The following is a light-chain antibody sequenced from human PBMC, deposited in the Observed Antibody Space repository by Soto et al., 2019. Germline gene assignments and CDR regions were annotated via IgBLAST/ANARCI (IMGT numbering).Light chain of an antibody. CDR1: QSISSY. Sequence: DIYITQSPPPLSASVGDRVTIPCRASQSISSYLNWYQQKPGKAPKLLIYAASSLQSGVPSRFSGSGSGTDFTLTISRLQPEDFATYYCQQSYSTTTWTFGQGTKVDIK. V-gene: IGKV1-39*01. CDR2: AAS. J-gene: IGKJ1*01. CDR3: QQSYSTTTWT.